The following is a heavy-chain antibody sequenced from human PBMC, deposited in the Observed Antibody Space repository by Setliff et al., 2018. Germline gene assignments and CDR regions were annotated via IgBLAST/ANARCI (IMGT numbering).Heavy chain of an antibody. J-gene: IGHJ5*02. CDR2: IHPSGST. CDR3: ARVTNWGLDLRFDP. D-gene: IGHD7-27*01. Sequence: SETLSLTCTVSGDSISSGSYHWSWIRKPAGKGLEWIGRIHPSGSTNYNPSLKSRVTISVDTSKNQFSLKVSSVTAADTAVYYCARVTNWGLDLRFDPWGQGILVTVS. V-gene: IGHV4-61*02. CDR1: GDSISSGSYH.